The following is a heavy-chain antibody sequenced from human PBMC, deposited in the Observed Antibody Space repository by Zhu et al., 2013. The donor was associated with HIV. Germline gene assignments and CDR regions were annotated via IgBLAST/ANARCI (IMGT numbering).Heavy chain of an antibody. CDR2: IYSGGTT. CDR3: AKGSGSYDHFHY. Sequence: EVQLVESGGGLVQPGGSLRLSCAASGFTFSDHYMDWVRQAPGKGLEWVSVIYSGGTTYYADSVKGRFTISRDNSKNTVYLHMNSLRAEDTAVYYCAKGSGSYDHFHYWGQGTLVTVSS. CDR1: GFTFSDHY. J-gene: IGHJ4*02. D-gene: IGHD3-10*01. V-gene: IGHV3-66*01.